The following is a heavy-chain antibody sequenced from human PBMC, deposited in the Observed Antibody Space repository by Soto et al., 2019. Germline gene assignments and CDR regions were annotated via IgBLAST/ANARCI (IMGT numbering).Heavy chain of an antibody. Sequence: GASVKVSCKASGGTFSSYAISWVRQAPGQGLEWMGGIIPIFGTANYAQKFQGRVTITADESTSTAYMELSSLRSEDTAVYYCASEGYCSGGSCYPYWGQGTLVTVSS. CDR3: ASEGYCSGGSCYPY. V-gene: IGHV1-69*13. CDR2: IIPIFGTA. CDR1: GGTFSSYA. D-gene: IGHD2-15*01. J-gene: IGHJ4*02.